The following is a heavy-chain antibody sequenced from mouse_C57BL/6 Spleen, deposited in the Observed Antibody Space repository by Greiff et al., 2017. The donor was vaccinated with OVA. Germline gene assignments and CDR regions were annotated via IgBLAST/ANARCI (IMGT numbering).Heavy chain of an antibody. CDR2: INPSNGGT. CDR1: SYTFTSYW. Sequence: QVQLQQSGTELVKPGASVKLSCKASSYTFTSYWMHWVKQRPGQGLEWIGNINPSNGGTNYNEKFKSKATLTVDKSSSTAYMQLSSLTSEDSAVYYCARGGNYGGPAWFAYWGQGTLVTVSA. V-gene: IGHV1-53*01. J-gene: IGHJ3*01. CDR3: ARGGNYGGPAWFAY. D-gene: IGHD1-1*01.